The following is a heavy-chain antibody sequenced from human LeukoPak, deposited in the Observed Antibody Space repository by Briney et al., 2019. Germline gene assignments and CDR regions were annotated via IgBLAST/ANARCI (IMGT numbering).Heavy chain of an antibody. V-gene: IGHV3-20*04. J-gene: IGHJ6*03. CDR3: ARAGGYCSGGSCYSFGYYYYYMDV. CDR1: GFTFGNYG. D-gene: IGHD2-15*01. CDR2: INWNGGST. Sequence: GGSLRLSCAASGFTFGNYGMSWVRQAPGKGLEWVSGINWNGGSTGYADSVEGRFTISRDNAKNSLYLQMNSLRAEDTAVYYCARAGGYCSGGSCYSFGYYYYYMDVWGKGTTVTISS.